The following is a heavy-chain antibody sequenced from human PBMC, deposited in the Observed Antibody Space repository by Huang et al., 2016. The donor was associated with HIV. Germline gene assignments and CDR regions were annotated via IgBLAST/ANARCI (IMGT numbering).Heavy chain of an antibody. CDR3: ATSRSGSGWFLDI. CDR1: GGSLHGYY. V-gene: IGHV4-34*01. J-gene: IGHJ2*01. D-gene: IGHD6-19*01. CDR2: VNHGGSN. Sequence: QVQLYQWGAGPLRPSETLSLTCGVSGGSLHGYYWDWLRQSPGRGLEWIGEVNHGGSNKDNPSRKRRVTISVDTSKIQFSLILTSVTATDTADYYCATSRSGSGWFLDIWGRGTLVSVS.